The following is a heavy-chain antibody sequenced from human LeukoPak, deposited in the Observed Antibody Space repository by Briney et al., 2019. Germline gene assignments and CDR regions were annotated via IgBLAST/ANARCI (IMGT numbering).Heavy chain of an antibody. CDR1: GGSISSHY. D-gene: IGHD6-13*01. CDR2: IYYSGST. J-gene: IGHJ4*02. V-gene: IGHV4-59*11. CDR3: ARTEQLVGLTFDY. Sequence: SETLSLTCTVSGGSISSHYWSWIRQPPGKGLQWIGYIYYSGSTNYNPSLKSRVTISVDTSKNQFSLKLSSVTAADTAVYYCARTEQLVGLTFDYWGQGTLVTVSS.